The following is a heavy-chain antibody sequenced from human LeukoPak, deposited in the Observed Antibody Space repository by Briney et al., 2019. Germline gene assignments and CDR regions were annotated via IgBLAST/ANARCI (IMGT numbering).Heavy chain of an antibody. CDR2: MLYSGTA. CDR3: ARAPTVTNHYYSWFDP. J-gene: IGHJ5*02. CDR1: GGSISSHY. V-gene: IGHV4-59*11. Sequence: PSETLSLTCTVSGGSISSHYWSWIRRPPGKGLEWIGSMLYSGTAYYNPSLKSRVTISVDTSKNQFSLKLRSVTAADTAVYYCARAPTVTNHYYSWFDPWGQGTLVTVSS. D-gene: IGHD4-17*01.